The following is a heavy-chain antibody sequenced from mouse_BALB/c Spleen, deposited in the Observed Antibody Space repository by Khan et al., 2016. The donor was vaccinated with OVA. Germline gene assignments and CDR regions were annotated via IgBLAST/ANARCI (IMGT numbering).Heavy chain of an antibody. D-gene: IGHD1-3*01. CDR1: GYSFTDYS. V-gene: IGHV9-2-1*01. CDR2: INTETGEP. J-gene: IGHJ3*01. CDR3: AAKFVY. Sequence: QIQLVQSGPELKKPGETVKISCKASGYSFTDYSMHWVKQTPGKVLKWMGWINTETGEPRYADDFKGRSAFSLETSATTTYLQINNLKNEDTATYFYAAKFVYWGLGTLVTVSA.